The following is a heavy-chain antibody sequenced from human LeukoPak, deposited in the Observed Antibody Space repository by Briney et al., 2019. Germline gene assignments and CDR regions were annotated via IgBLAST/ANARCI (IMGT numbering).Heavy chain of an antibody. CDR2: MNPNSGNT. Sequence: ASVKVSCKASGYTFTSYDINWVRQATGQGLEWMGWMNPNSGNTGYAQKFQGRVTMTRNTSISTAYMELSSLRSEDTAVYYCARVLSSYSSSWYRLNYYGMDVWGQGNTVTVSS. CDR3: ARVLSSYSSSWYRLNYYGMDV. V-gene: IGHV1-8*01. J-gene: IGHJ6*02. D-gene: IGHD6-13*01. CDR1: GYTFTSYD.